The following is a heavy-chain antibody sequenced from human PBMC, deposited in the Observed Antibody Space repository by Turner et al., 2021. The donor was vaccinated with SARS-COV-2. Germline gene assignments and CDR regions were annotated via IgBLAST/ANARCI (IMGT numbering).Heavy chain of an antibody. CDR2: ISSNGSNK. CDR3: VKIFEGGYSYGQY. D-gene: IGHD5-18*01. Sequence: EVPLVDSGWGFLHPGVSLILTCSASIFTFSSYAMHWVRQGQGKEWEEVTSISSNGSNKYYADNVKVRITSYRDNNKNKLYLKRSSVGDKDTDVYESVKIFEGGYSYGQYWGQGTLVTVSS. V-gene: IGHV3-64D*06. J-gene: IGHJ4*02. CDR1: IFTFSSYA.